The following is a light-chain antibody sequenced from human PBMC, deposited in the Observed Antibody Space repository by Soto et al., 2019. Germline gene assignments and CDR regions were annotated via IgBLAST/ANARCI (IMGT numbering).Light chain of an antibody. CDR2: GAS. J-gene: IGKJ1*01. Sequence: EIVLTQSPATLSLSPGERATLSCRASQSVGSNLAWYRQKPGQAPRLLIYGASNRATGIPARFSGSGSGTDFTLTISSLEPEDFAVYYCQQRSNWPPTWTFGQGTKVEIK. CDR1: QSVGSN. CDR3: QQRSNWPPTWT. V-gene: IGKV3-11*01.